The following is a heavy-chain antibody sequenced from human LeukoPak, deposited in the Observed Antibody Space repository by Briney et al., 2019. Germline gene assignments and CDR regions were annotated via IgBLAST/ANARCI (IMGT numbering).Heavy chain of an antibody. D-gene: IGHD3-10*01. J-gene: IGHJ3*02. CDR3: AREPSEGTFDI. CDR1: GFTFDSYS. CDR2: ISSSSGSI. Sequence: GGSLRLSCAASGFTFDSYSMNWVRQAPGKGLEWVSSISSSSGSIYYADSVKGRFTISRDNAKNSLYLQMNSLRAEGTAVYYCAREPSEGTFDIWGQGTMVTVSS. V-gene: IGHV3-21*01.